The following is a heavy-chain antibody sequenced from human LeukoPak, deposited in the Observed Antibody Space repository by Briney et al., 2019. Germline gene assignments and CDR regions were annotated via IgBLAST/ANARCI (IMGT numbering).Heavy chain of an antibody. Sequence: SMKVSCKASGVTFSTYPISWVRQAPGQGFEWMGRVIPLFGTTSYAQKFKGRVTITADKSTDTAYIEMSRLTSEDTALYYCASGIEVVPSDAFDVWGQGTMVTVSS. CDR2: VIPLFGTT. J-gene: IGHJ3*01. V-gene: IGHV1-69*06. CDR3: ASGIEVVPSDAFDV. CDR1: GVTFSTYP. D-gene: IGHD3-22*01.